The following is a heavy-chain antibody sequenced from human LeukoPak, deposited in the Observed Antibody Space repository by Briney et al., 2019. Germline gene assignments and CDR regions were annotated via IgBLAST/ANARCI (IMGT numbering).Heavy chain of an antibody. V-gene: IGHV3-23*01. CDR2: ISGSGGST. J-gene: IGHJ4*02. D-gene: IGHD6-19*01. CDR3: AEGAVARGFFDY. CDR1: GFTFSSYG. Sequence: GGSLRLSCAASGFTFSSYGMSWVRQAPGKGLEWVSAISGSGGSTYYADSVKGRFTIPRDNSKNTLYLQMNSLRAEDTAVYYCAEGAVARGFFDYWGQGTLVTVSS.